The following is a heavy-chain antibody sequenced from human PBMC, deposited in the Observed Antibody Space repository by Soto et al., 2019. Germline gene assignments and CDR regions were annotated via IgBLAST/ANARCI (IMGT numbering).Heavy chain of an antibody. Sequence: QVQLVQSGAEVKKPGASVKVSCKASGYTFTSYYMHWVRQAPGQWLEWMGIINPSGGSTSYAQKFQGRVTMTRDTSTSTVYMELSSLRSEDTAVYYCAREYYDILTGLGGGMDVWGQGTTVTVSS. CDR3: AREYYDILTGLGGGMDV. D-gene: IGHD3-9*01. CDR1: GYTFTSYY. V-gene: IGHV1-46*01. J-gene: IGHJ6*02. CDR2: INPSGGST.